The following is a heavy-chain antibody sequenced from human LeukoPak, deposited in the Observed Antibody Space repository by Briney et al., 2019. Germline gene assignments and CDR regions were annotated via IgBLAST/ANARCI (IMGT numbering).Heavy chain of an antibody. V-gene: IGHV4-39*01. D-gene: IGHD6-6*01. CDR2: IYYSGST. J-gene: IGHJ4*02. CDR1: GGSISSSSYY. CDR3: ARLNSSSDFDY. Sequence: SETLSLTCTVSGGSISSSSYYWGWNRQPPGKGLEWIGSIYYSGSTYYNPSLKSRVTISVDTSKNQFSLKLSSVTAADTAVYYCARLNSSSDFDYWGQGTLVTVSS.